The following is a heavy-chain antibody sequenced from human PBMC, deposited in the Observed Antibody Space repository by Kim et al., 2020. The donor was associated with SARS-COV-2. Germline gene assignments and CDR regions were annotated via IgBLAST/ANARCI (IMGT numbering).Heavy chain of an antibody. CDR3: RTYYCGSGSIYGMDV. Sequence: PSLKSRVTITVDTSKNQFYRKLSSVTAADTAVYYCRTYYCGSGSIYGMDVWGQGTTVTVSS. J-gene: IGHJ6*02. D-gene: IGHD3-10*01. V-gene: IGHV4-34*01.